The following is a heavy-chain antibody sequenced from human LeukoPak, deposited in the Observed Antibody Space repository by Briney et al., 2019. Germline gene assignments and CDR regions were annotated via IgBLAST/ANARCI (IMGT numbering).Heavy chain of an antibody. CDR3: ARAGVRGTYYFDY. D-gene: IGHD3-10*02. CDR1: GFTFSSYA. J-gene: IGHJ4*02. V-gene: IGHV3-23*01. CDR2: ISDSGGNT. Sequence: PGGSLRLSCAASGFTFSSYAMTWVRQAPGKGLEWVSSISDSGGNTYYADSVKGRFTISRDNAKNSLYLQMNSLRAEDTAVYYCARAGVRGTYYFDYWGQGTLVTVSS.